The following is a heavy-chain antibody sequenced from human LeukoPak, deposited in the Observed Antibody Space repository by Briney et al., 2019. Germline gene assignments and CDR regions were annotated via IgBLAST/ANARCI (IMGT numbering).Heavy chain of an antibody. J-gene: IGHJ4*02. CDR1: GDSVNNRAYY. CDR2: INHSGST. CDR3: ARASITMIVVVLDY. Sequence: SETLSLTCTVSGDSVNNRAYYWSWIRQPPGKGLEWIGEINHSGSTNYNPSLKSRVTISVDTSKNQFSLKLSSVTAADTAVYYCARASITMIVVVLDYWGQGTLVTVSS. V-gene: IGHV4-34*01. D-gene: IGHD3-22*01.